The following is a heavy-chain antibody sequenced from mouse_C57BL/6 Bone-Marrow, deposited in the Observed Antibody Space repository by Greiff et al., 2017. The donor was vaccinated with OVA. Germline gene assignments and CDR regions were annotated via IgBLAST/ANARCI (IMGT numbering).Heavy chain of an antibody. CDR1: GFTFSDYG. J-gene: IGHJ2*01. Sequence: EVNVVESGGGLVKPGGSLKLSCAASGFTFSDYGMHWVRQAPEKGLEWVAYISSGSSTIYYADTVKGRFSITRDNAKNTLFLQMTSLSSEDTAMYLCARARLYYFDSWGKGTTLTVSS. CDR2: ISSGSSTI. CDR3: ARARLYYFDS. V-gene: IGHV5-17*01.